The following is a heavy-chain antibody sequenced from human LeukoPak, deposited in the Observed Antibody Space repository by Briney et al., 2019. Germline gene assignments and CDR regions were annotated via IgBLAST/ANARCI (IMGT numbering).Heavy chain of an antibody. J-gene: IGHJ4*02. CDR3: ARHIGSSGYLDY. CDR2: IYYSGST. V-gene: IGHV4-39*07. D-gene: IGHD3-22*01. Sequence: GSLRLSCAASGFTFSSYGMHWVRQPPGKGLEWIGSIYYSGSTYYNPSLKSRVTISVDTSKNQFSLKLSSVTAADTAVYYCARHIGSSGYLDYWGQGTLVTVSS. CDR1: GFTFSSYG.